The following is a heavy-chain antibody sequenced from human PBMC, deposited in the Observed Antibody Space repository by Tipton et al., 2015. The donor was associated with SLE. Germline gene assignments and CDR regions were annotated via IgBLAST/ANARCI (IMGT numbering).Heavy chain of an antibody. J-gene: IGHJ3*02. V-gene: IGHV4-31*03. CDR3: VSSGYPLGTFES. CDR2: IHHSGTT. Sequence: TLSLTCTVSGVSTSRGGYFWNWIRHYPGKGLEWIGSIHHSGTTHYNPSLKSRVTLAVDTSKNQFSLKLSVVTAADTAVYYCVSSGYPLGTFESWGQGTMVTVSS. D-gene: IGHD3-9*01. CDR1: GVSTSRGGYF.